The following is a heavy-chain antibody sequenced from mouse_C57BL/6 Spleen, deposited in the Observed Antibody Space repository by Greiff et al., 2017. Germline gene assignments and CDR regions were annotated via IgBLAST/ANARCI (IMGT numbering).Heavy chain of an antibody. J-gene: IGHJ3*01. Sequence: EVQLVESGGDLVKPGGSLKLSCAASGFTFSSYGMSWVRQTPDKRLEWVATISSGGSYTYYPDSVKGRFTISRDNAKNTLYLQMSSLKSEDTAMYYCARRSTGTWVFSYWGHGTLGTVSA. D-gene: IGHD4-1*02. CDR3: ARRSTGTWVFSY. V-gene: IGHV5-6*01. CDR1: GFTFSSYG. CDR2: ISSGGSYT.